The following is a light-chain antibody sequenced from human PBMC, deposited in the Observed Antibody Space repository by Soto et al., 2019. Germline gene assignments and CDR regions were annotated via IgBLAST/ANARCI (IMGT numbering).Light chain of an antibody. Sequence: DIQMTQSPSSLSASVGDRVTITCQASQDISNYLNWYQQKPGKAPKLLIYDASNLETVVPSRFSRSGSGTDFTFTISSLQPEDIATYYCQQYDNLPPYTFGQGTKLEIK. V-gene: IGKV1-33*01. J-gene: IGKJ2*01. CDR3: QQYDNLPPYT. CDR2: DAS. CDR1: QDISNY.